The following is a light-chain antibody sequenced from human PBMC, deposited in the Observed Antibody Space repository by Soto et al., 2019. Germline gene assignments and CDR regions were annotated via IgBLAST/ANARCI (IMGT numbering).Light chain of an antibody. Sequence: QSVLTQPPSVSGAPGXRVTISCTGSSSNIGAGYDVHWYQQLPGTAPKLLIYGNNNRPSGVPDRFSGSKSGTSASLAITGLQAEDEADYYCQSYDSSLSNGVFGGGTKLTVL. CDR3: QSYDSSLSNGV. CDR1: SSNIGAGYD. J-gene: IGLJ3*02. V-gene: IGLV1-40*01. CDR2: GNN.